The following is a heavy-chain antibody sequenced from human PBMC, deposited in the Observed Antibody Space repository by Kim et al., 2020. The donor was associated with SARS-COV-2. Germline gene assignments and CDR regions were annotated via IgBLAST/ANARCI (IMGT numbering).Heavy chain of an antibody. Sequence: SVKVSCKASGGTFSSYAISWVRQAPGQGLEWMGGIIPIFGTANYAQKFQGRVTITADESTSTAYMELSSLRSEDTAVYYCARNYDILTGSSYFDYWGQGTLVTVSS. D-gene: IGHD3-9*01. CDR1: GGTFSSYA. J-gene: IGHJ4*02. CDR3: ARNYDILTGSSYFDY. CDR2: IIPIFGTA. V-gene: IGHV1-69*13.